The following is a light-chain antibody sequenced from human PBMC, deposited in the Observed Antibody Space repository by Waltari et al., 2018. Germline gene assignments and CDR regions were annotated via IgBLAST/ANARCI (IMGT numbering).Light chain of an antibody. V-gene: IGKV1-9*01. CDR2: AAS. CDR3: QQLNSYQWT. Sequence: IQLTQSPSSLSASVGDRVTITCRASQGISNYLAWYQQKPGEAPKLLNYAASTLQSVVPSRFSSSGSGTDFTLTISRLQPEDFATYYCQQLNSYQWTFGQGTKVEIK. J-gene: IGKJ1*01. CDR1: QGISNY.